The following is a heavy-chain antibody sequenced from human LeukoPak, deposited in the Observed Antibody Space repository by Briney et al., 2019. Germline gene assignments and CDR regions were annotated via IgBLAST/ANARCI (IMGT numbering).Heavy chain of an antibody. CDR1: GFTFSSYA. V-gene: IGHV3-23*01. Sequence: PGGSLRLSCAASGFTFSSYAMSWVRQAPGKGLEWVSSISGSAVSTYYADSVKGRFPISRDNSKNTLYLQMNSLRAEDTAVYYCAKGEVRNWFDPWGQGTLVTVSS. CDR2: ISGSAVST. J-gene: IGHJ5*02. CDR3: AKGEVRNWFDP.